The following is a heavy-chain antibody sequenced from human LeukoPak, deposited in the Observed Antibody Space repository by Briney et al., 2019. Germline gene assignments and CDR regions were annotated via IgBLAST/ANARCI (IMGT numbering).Heavy chain of an antibody. CDR3: ASRTKFGEMSY. CDR1: GYTFTSLD. Sequence: ASVKVSCKASGYTFTSLDINWVRQATGQGLEWMGWMNPNSGYTGYAQQFQGRVTFTRSTSISTAYMELSSLRSEDTAVYYCASRTKFGEMSYWGQGTLVTVSS. CDR2: MNPNSGYT. J-gene: IGHJ4*02. D-gene: IGHD3-10*01. V-gene: IGHV1-8*03.